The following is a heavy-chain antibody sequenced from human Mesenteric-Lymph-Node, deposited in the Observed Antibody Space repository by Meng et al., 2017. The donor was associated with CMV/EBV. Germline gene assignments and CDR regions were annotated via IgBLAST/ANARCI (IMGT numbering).Heavy chain of an antibody. CDR1: GFSLSTSGMR. J-gene: IGHJ4*02. V-gene: IGHV2-70D*14. CDR2: IDWDDAK. D-gene: IGHD2-21*01. Sequence: SVPPLVKPTQTLTLTCTFSGFSLSTSGMRVSWIRQPPGKALEWLARIDWDDAKFYVTSLKPRITISKDTSNNQVVLTMTNMDPVDTATYYCARLAPFEEKKEEEGEEWGKGNPVTVSS. CDR3: ARLAPFEEKKEEEGEE.